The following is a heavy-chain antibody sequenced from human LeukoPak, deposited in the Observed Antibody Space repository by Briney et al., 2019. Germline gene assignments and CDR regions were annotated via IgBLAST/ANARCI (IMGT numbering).Heavy chain of an antibody. D-gene: IGHD3-10*01. CDR1: GFTFSSYA. CDR3: TTLILWFGELSGGDY. V-gene: IGHV3-23*01. Sequence: PGGSLRLSCAASGFTFSSYAMSWVRQAPGKGLEWVSAISGSGGSTYYADSVKGRFTISKDNSKNTLYLQMNSLRAEDTAVYYCTTLILWFGELSGGDYWGQGTLVTVSS. CDR2: ISGSGGST. J-gene: IGHJ4*02.